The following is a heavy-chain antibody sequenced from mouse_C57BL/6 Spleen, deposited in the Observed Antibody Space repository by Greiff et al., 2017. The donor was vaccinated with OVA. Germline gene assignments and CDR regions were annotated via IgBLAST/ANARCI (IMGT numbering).Heavy chain of an antibody. Sequence: LQESGPELVNPGASVKLSCTASGYTFTSYDINWVKQRPGQGLEWIGWIYPRDGSTKYNEKFKGKATLTVDTSSSTAYMELHSLTSEDSAVYFCARRPTYDYDEGAFAYWGQGTLVTVSA. V-gene: IGHV1-85*01. J-gene: IGHJ3*01. CDR1: GYTFTSYD. D-gene: IGHD2-4*01. CDR2: IYPRDGST. CDR3: ARRPTYDYDEGAFAY.